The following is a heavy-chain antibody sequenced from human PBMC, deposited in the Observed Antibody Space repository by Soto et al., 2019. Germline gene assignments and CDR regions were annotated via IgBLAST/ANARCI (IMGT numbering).Heavy chain of an antibody. CDR3: ARDVSIGLDP. J-gene: IGHJ5*02. V-gene: IGHV4-59*02. D-gene: IGHD2-21*01. Sequence: TSETLSLTXTVSGGSVTTYYWSWIRQPPGKGLEWIAYIYNTGTSSYNPSLKDRVTISIDTSKNQFSLKLTSLTAADTAVYYCARDVSIGLDPWGQGTLVTVSS. CDR2: IYNTGTS. CDR1: GGSVTTYY.